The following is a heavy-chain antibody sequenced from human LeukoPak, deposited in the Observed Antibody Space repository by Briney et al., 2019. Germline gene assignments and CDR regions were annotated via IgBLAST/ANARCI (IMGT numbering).Heavy chain of an antibody. CDR1: EYTFTSYA. D-gene: IGHD3-10*01. J-gene: IGHJ5*02. CDR3: ARGPHITMVRGPVGNWFDP. CDR2: INAVNANT. V-gene: IGHV1-3*01. Sequence: ASVKVSCKASEYTFTSYAMHWVRQAPGQRLEWMGWINAVNANTKYSQKFQGRVTITRDTSASTAYMELSSLRSEDTAVYYCARGPHITMVRGPVGNWFDPWGQGTLVTVSS.